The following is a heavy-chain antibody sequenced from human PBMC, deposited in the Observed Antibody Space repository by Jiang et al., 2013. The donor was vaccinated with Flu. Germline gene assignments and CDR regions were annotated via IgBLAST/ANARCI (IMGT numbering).Heavy chain of an antibody. CDR1: TFSSYA. D-gene: IGHD3-22*01. V-gene: IGHV1-69*06. CDR3: ARDRNPYYDSSGYYYAQSPH. Sequence: TFSSYAISWVRQAPGQGLEWMEGSSLSWYSKLRTEVPGQSHDYRGTNPPSTAYMELSSLRSEDTAVYYCARDRNPYYDSSGYYYAQSPHWGQGALVTVSS. J-gene: IGHJ4*02. CDR2: SSLSWYS.